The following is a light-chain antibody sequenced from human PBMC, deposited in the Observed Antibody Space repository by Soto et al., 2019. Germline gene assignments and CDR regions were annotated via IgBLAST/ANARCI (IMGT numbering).Light chain of an antibody. CDR3: SSYTSSSTFV. J-gene: IGLJ1*01. CDR1: SSEVGGHNY. V-gene: IGLV2-14*01. CDR2: GVS. Sequence: QAVLTQPASVSGSPAQSISISWTGTSSEVGGHNYISWYQQHPGKAPILMFYGVSNRPAGVSNRVSGSKSGNTASLTISGLQAEDEADYYRSSYTSSSTFVFGTGTKVTVL.